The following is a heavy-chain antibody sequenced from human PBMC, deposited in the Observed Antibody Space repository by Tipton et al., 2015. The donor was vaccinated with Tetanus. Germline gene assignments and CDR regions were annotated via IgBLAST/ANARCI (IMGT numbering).Heavy chain of an antibody. CDR3: AKRGARLWPPNHSSHRVLDV. V-gene: IGHV3-30*18. D-gene: IGHD2-8*01. CDR1: GFTFSDYG. CDR2: LSFDGTNE. Sequence: SLRLSCAASGFTFSDYGMHWVRQAPGKGLEWVAVLSFDGTNEDYADSVKGRFTISRDNSKNTLFLKMNSLRPEDAAVYYCAKRGARLWPPNHSSHRVLDVWGQGPPVSASS. J-gene: IGHJ6*02.